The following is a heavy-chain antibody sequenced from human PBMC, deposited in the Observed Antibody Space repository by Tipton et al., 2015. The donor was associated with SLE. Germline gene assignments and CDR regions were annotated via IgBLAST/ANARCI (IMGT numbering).Heavy chain of an antibody. CDR3: ARGRRGFDP. CDR1: GGSFSGYY. J-gene: IGHJ5*02. CDR2: INHSGST. D-gene: IGHD1-14*01. V-gene: IGHV4-34*01. Sequence: TLSLTCAVYGGSFSGYYWSWIRQPPGKGPEWIGEINHSGSTNYNPSLKSRVTISVDTSKNQFSLKLSSVTAADTAVYYCARGRRGFDPWGQGTLVTVSS.